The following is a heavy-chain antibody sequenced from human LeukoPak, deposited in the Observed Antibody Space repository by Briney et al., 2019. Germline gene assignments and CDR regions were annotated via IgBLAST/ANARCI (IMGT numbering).Heavy chain of an antibody. CDR1: GGSISSGGYY. J-gene: IGHJ5*02. D-gene: IGHD2-15*01. V-gene: IGHV4-31*03. CDR2: IYYSGGT. Sequence: SETLSLTCTVSGGSISSGGYYWSWIRQHPGKGLEWIGYIYYSGGTYYNPSLKSRVTISVDTSKNQFSLKLSSVTAADTAVYYCARGVIVVVAASGNNWFDPWGQGTLVTVSS. CDR3: ARGVIVVVAASGNNWFDP.